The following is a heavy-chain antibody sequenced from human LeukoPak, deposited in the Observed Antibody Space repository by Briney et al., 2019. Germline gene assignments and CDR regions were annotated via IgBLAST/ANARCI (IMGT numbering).Heavy chain of an antibody. CDR3: AREYCSGGSCYNDAFDI. V-gene: IGHV3-21*01. CDR2: ISSSSSYI. J-gene: IGHJ3*02. Sequence: GGSLRLSCAVSGITFRNYSMNWVRQAPGKGLEWVSSISSSSSYIYYADSVKGRFTISRDNAKNSLYLQMNSLRAEDTAVYYCAREYCSGGSCYNDAFDIWGQGTMVTVSS. D-gene: IGHD2-15*01. CDR1: GITFRNYS.